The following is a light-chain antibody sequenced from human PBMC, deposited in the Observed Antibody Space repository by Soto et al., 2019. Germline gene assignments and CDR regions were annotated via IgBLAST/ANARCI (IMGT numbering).Light chain of an antibody. CDR1: QRITSY. CDR3: QQSYTAPYT. J-gene: IGKJ2*01. Sequence: DIQMTQSPSSLAASVGDSVTLTCRASQRITSYLNWYQQRLGKAPKILIFAASNLKSGVPSRFSGNGFGTVFTLSINSLQPEDFATYYCQQSYTAPYTFGQGTKLEIK. V-gene: IGKV1-39*01. CDR2: AAS.